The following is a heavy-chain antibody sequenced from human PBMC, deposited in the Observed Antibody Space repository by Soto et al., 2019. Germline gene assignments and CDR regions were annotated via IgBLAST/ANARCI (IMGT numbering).Heavy chain of an antibody. Sequence: QVQLQESGPGLVKPSQTLSLTCTVSGGSISSGGYYWSWIRQHPGKGLEWIGYIHYSGSTYYNPSLKSRVNISVDTSKNQFSLKLSSVSAADTAVYYCASNAGDTIFGVVIMGAFNIWGQGTMVTVSS. J-gene: IGHJ3*02. D-gene: IGHD3-3*01. V-gene: IGHV4-31*03. CDR1: GGSISSGGYY. CDR3: ASNAGDTIFGVVIMGAFNI. CDR2: IHYSGST.